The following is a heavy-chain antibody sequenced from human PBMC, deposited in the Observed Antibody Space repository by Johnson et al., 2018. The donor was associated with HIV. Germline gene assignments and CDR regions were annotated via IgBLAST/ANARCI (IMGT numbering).Heavy chain of an antibody. CDR1: GLNVSSTY. CDR3: ALVLGALPGAFDI. V-gene: IGHV3-53*01. Sequence: VQLVESGGGLIQPGGSLRLSCAASGLNVSSTYMSWVRQAPGKGLEWVSVMYRGGSTYYPDSVKGRFTISRDNSKNTLYIQMNSLRAEDTAVYYCALVLGALPGAFDIWGQGTLVIVSS. CDR2: MYRGGST. J-gene: IGHJ3*02. D-gene: IGHD3-16*01.